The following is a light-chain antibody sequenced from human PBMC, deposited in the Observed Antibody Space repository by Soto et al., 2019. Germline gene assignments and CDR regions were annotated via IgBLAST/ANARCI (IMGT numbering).Light chain of an antibody. Sequence: GHRVTITCRASQSISSWLAWYQQKPGKAPKLLIYDASSLESGAPSRFSGSRSGSEFTLNISSLQPDDFATYYCQQYNSYSGTFGQGTNVDIK. CDR1: QSISSW. CDR2: DAS. J-gene: IGKJ1*01. V-gene: IGKV1-5*01. CDR3: QQYNSYSGT.